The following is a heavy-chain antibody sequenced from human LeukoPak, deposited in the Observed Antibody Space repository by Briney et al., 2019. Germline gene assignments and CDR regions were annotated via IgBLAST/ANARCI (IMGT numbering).Heavy chain of an antibody. CDR2: INHSGST. J-gene: IGHJ3*02. D-gene: IGHD3-9*01. CDR3: ARGGTLRYFDWLSDAFDI. V-gene: IGHV4-34*01. Sequence: SETLSLTCAVYGGSFSGYYWSWVRQPPGKGLEWIGEINHSGSTKYNPSLKSRVTISVDTSNNQYSLKLSSVTAADTAVYYGARGGTLRYFDWLSDAFDIWGQGTMVTVSS. CDR1: GGSFSGYY.